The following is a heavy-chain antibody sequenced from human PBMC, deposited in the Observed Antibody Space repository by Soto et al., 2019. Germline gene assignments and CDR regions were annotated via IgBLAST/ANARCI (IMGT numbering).Heavy chain of an antibody. V-gene: IGHV3-74*01. Sequence: GGSLRLSCAASGFTFSSFWMFWVRQAPEKGLVWISRISPDGTTTNYADSVKGRFTISRDNAKNTVYLQMNSLRAEDTAIYYCARDFRSSPGYWGQGALVTVS. CDR2: ISPDGTTT. D-gene: IGHD6-6*01. J-gene: IGHJ4*02. CDR1: GFTFSSFW. CDR3: ARDFRSSPGY.